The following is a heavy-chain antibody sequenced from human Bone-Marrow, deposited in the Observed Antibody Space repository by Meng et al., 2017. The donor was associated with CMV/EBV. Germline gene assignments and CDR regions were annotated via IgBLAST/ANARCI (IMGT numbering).Heavy chain of an antibody. CDR1: GGSISSYY. CDR3: ARGAVPAAIWSSYYYGMEV. Sequence: SEPLSLTCTVSGGSISSYYWSWLRQPPGKGLEWIGYIYYSVSTNYNPSLKSRVTISVDTSKNQFSLKLSSVTAADTAVYYRARGAVPAAIWSSYYYGMEVWGQGTTVTVSS. CDR2: IYYSVST. V-gene: IGHV4-59*01. J-gene: IGHJ6*02. D-gene: IGHD2-2*02.